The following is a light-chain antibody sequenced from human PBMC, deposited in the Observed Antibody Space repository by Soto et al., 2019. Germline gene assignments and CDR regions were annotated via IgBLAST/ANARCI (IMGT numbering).Light chain of an antibody. CDR2: KNN. Sequence: QSVLTQPPSASGTPGQRVTISCSGGSYNVGKNLVYWYQQRPRTAPKLIIFKNNQRPSGVPDRLSGSNSGSSASLAISGLRSEDEGDYFCAAWDDSLSAWVFGGGTELTVL. J-gene: IGLJ3*02. V-gene: IGLV1-47*01. CDR1: SYNVGKNL. CDR3: AAWDDSLSAWV.